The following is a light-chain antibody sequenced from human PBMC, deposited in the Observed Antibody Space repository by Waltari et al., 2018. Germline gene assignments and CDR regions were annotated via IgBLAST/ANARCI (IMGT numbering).Light chain of an antibody. CDR2: DAS. J-gene: IGKJ4*01. V-gene: IGKV3-11*01. CDR1: QSLVIQ. Sequence: DIVLTQSPATLSLSPGERVTLSCRGSQSLVIQLAWYQQRPGQAPRLGIADASDRAPGIPARFSGSGSGTDFTLNISSLEPEDIGIYYGQQRDSGPLTFGGGTKVEFK. CDR3: QQRDSGPLT.